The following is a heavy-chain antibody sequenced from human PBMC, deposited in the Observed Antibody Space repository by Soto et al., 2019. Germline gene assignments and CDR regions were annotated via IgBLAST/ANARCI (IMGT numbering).Heavy chain of an antibody. CDR3: ARLVSGRCSSTSCYDGYYYYYYMDV. D-gene: IGHD2-2*01. CDR2: IYYSGST. V-gene: IGHV4-59*08. CDR1: GGSISSYY. Sequence: QVQLQESGPGLVKPSETLSLTCTVSGGSISSYYWSWIRQPPGKGLEWIGYIYYSGSTNYNPSLKSRVTISVDTSKNQFSLKLSSVTAADTAVYYCARLVSGRCSSTSCYDGYYYYYYMDVWGKGTTVTVSS. J-gene: IGHJ6*03.